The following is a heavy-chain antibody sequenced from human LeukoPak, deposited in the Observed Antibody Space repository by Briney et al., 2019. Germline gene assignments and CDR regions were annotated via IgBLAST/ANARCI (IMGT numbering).Heavy chain of an antibody. D-gene: IGHD3-10*01. J-gene: IGHJ6*03. CDR1: GGSISSSHYY. Sequence: PSETLSLTCTVSGGSISSSHYYWGWIRQTPGKGLEWIGTIYYSGTTYYNPSLDSRATISEDTSKNQFSLTLRSVTAADTAVYYCARQISDYYYYYIDVWGKGTTVTVSS. CDR2: IYYSGTT. CDR3: ARQISDYYYYYIDV. V-gene: IGHV4-39*01.